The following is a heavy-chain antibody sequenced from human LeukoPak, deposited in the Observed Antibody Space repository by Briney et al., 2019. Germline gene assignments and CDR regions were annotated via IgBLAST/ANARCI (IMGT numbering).Heavy chain of an antibody. D-gene: IGHD5-24*01. Sequence: GSSVKVSCKASGGTFSSCAISWVRQASGQGLEWMGRIIPIFGIANYAQKFQGRVTITADKSTSTAYMELSSLRSEDTAVYYCARDGRRDGYNPGYYYYYGMDVWGQGTTVTVS. J-gene: IGHJ6*02. V-gene: IGHV1-69*04. CDR3: ARDGRRDGYNPGYYYYYGMDV. CDR2: IIPIFGIA. CDR1: GGTFSSCA.